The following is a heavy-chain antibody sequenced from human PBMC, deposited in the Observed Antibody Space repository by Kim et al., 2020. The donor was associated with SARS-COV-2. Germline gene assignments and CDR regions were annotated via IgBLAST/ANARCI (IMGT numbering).Heavy chain of an antibody. Sequence: GGSLRLSCAASGFAFSSYTMNWVRQAPGKGLEWLSSISSSRGHIDYADSVKGRFTISRDNANNSVFLQLSSLRVEDTAIYYCARDFGEYYNYYYGMDVWGQGTTVTVSS. CDR2: ISSSRGHI. J-gene: IGHJ6*02. CDR1: GFAFSSYT. V-gene: IGHV3-21*01. CDR3: ARDFGEYYNYYYGMDV. D-gene: IGHD3-10*01.